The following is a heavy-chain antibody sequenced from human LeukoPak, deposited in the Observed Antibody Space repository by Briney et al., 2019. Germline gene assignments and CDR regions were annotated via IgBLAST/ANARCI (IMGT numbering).Heavy chain of an antibody. Sequence: SETLSLTCAVYGGSFSGYYWSWIRQAPGKGLEWIGEINHNGSTNYNPSLKSRVTISVDTSKNQFSLKLSSVTAADTAVYYCARDGDYVWFDPWGQGTLVTVSS. CDR2: INHNGST. D-gene: IGHD4-17*01. CDR3: ARDGDYVWFDP. CDR1: GGSFSGYY. J-gene: IGHJ5*02. V-gene: IGHV4-34*01.